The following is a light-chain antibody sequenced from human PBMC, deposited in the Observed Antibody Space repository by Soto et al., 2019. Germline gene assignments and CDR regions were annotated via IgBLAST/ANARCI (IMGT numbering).Light chain of an antibody. Sequence: EIVLTQSPGTLSLSPVEGATLSCRVSQSISSSYLSWYQQRPGQAPRLLVYGASTRATGIPARFSGSGRGSGTDFTLTISSLQPEDFAVYYCQQDYNLPITFGQGTRLEL. CDR2: GAS. CDR1: QSISSSY. J-gene: IGKJ5*01. CDR3: QQDYNLPIT. V-gene: IGKV3D-7*01.